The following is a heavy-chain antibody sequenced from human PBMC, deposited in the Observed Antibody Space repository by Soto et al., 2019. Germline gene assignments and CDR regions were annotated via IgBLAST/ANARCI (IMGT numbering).Heavy chain of an antibody. D-gene: IGHD3-10*01. V-gene: IGHV3-74*01. CDR3: AKSSAAYYYGSGGSWFDP. CDR1: GFTFGSHW. CDR2: ISSDGSST. Sequence: GGSLRLSCAASGFTFGSHWMTWVRQAPGKGVVWVSRISSDGSSTLYADSVKGRFTISRDNSKNTLYLQMNSLRAEDTAVYYCAKSSAAYYYGSGGSWFDPWGQGTLVTVSS. J-gene: IGHJ5*02.